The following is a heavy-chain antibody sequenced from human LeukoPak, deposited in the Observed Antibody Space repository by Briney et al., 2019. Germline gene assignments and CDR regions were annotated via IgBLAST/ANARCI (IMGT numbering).Heavy chain of an antibody. J-gene: IGHJ4*02. CDR1: GGSISSYY. V-gene: IGHV4-59*01. Sequence: SETLSLTCTVSGGSISSYYWSWIRQPPGKGLEWIGYIYYSGSTNYNPSLMSRVTLSLDAPKNQVSLKLYSVTAADTAVYYCAREGYDSSGYFLDYWGQGTLVTVSS. D-gene: IGHD3-22*01. CDR2: IYYSGST. CDR3: AREGYDSSGYFLDY.